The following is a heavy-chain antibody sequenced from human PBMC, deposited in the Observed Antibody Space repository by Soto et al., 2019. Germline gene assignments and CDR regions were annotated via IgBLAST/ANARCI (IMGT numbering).Heavy chain of an antibody. CDR2: ISSTTNYI. CDR3: ARESEDLTSNFDY. CDR1: GFTFTRYS. J-gene: IGHJ4*02. Sequence: PGGSLRLSCAASGFTFTRYSMNWVRQAPGKGLEWVSSISSTTNYIYYADSMKGRFTVSRDNAKNSVYLEMNSLSAEDAAVYYCARESEDLTSNFDYWGQGTLVTVSS. V-gene: IGHV3-21*01.